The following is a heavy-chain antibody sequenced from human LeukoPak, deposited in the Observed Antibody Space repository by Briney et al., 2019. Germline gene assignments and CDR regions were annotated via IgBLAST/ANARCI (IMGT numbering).Heavy chain of an antibody. D-gene: IGHD1-26*01. CDR1: GYTFTSYY. V-gene: IGHV1-46*01. CDR2: INPSGGST. J-gene: IGHJ5*02. CDR3: AREGVGVVGAIEFDP. Sequence: ASVKVSCKASGYTFTSYYMHWVRQAPGQGLEWMGIINPSGGSTSYAQKFQGRVTMTRDMSTSTVYMELSSLRSEDTAVYYCAREGVGVVGAIEFDPWGQGTLVTVSS.